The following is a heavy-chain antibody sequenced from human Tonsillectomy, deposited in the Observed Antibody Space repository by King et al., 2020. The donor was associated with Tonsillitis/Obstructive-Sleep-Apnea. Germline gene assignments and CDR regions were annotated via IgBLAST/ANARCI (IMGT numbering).Heavy chain of an antibody. CDR2: TSYDGSNN. Sequence: VQLVESGGGVVHPGTSLRLSCAAAGFSFSVYSMHWGRQAPGKGLEWVAVTSYDGSNNYYTDSVKGRFTVSRDNSKNMLPLKMNSLRAEDTAIYYCATAHYDFWSGREHDAFDFWGQGTMVTVSS. CDR3: ATAHYDFWSGREHDAFDF. J-gene: IGHJ3*01. D-gene: IGHD3-3*01. V-gene: IGHV3-30*10. CDR1: GFSFSVYS.